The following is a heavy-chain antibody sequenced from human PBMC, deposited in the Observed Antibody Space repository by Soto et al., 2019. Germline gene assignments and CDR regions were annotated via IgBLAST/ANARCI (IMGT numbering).Heavy chain of an antibody. CDR2: ISAYNGNT. CDR1: GYTFTSYG. J-gene: IGHJ3*02. D-gene: IGHD3-22*01. Sequence: QVQLVQSGAEVKKPGASVKVSCKASGYTFTSYGISWVRQAPGQGLEWMGWISAYNGNTNYAQKLQGRDTMTTDTSTSTAYMELRSLRSDDTAVYYCARDLKYARTMIVVTTSGGDAFDIWGQGTMVTVSS. V-gene: IGHV1-18*01. CDR3: ARDLKYARTMIVVTTSGGDAFDI.